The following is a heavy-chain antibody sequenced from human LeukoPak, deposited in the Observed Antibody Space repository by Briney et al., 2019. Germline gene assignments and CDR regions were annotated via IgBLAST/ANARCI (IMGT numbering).Heavy chain of an antibody. CDR2: ISGSGGST. CDR1: GFTFSSYA. J-gene: IGHJ4*02. V-gene: IGHV3-23*01. D-gene: IGHD3-9*01. Sequence: GGSLRFSCAASGFTFSSYAMSWVRQAPGKGLEWVSAISGSGGSTYYADSVKGRFTISRDNSKNTLYLQMNSLRAEDTAVYYCAKDRGRLRYFDWLLSPGLLDYWGQGTLVTVSS. CDR3: AKDRGRLRYFDWLLSPGLLDY.